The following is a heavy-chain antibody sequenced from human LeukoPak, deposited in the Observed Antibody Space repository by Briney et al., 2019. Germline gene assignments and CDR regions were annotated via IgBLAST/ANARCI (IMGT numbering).Heavy chain of an antibody. CDR1: GLTSTSAW. Sequence: GGSLRLSCATSGLTSTSAWLTWVRQAPGKGLEWVGRIKSKSVGETTDYAAPVKGRFTISRDDSENTLYLQMNSLKTEDTAVYYCTTHSGNDLRSWGQGTLVTVSS. CDR3: TTHSGNDLRS. D-gene: IGHD5-12*01. J-gene: IGHJ5*02. V-gene: IGHV3-15*01. CDR2: IKSKSVGETT.